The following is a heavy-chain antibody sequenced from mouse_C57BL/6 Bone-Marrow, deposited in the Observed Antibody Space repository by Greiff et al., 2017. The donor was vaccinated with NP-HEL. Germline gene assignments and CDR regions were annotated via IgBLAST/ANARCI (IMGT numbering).Heavy chain of an antibody. V-gene: IGHV1-82*01. CDR3: ARWITTVVAWYFDV. J-gene: IGHJ1*03. D-gene: IGHD1-1*01. CDR1: GYAFSSSW. CDR2: IYPGDGDT. Sequence: QVQLKESGPELVKPGASVKISCKASGYAFSSSWMNWVKQRPGKGLEWIGRIYPGDGDTNYNGKFKGKATLTADKSSSTAYMQLSSLTSEDSAVYFCARWITTVVAWYFDVWGTGTTVTVSS.